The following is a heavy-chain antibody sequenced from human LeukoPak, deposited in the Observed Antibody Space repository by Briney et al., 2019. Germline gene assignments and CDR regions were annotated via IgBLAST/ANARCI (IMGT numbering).Heavy chain of an antibody. J-gene: IGHJ4*02. V-gene: IGHV3-21*01. Sequence: GGSLRLSCAASGLTLTNYAMTWVRQAPGKGLEWVSSNTSTSTYIYYADSVKGRFTISRDNAKNSLYLQMNSLRAEDTAVYYCARGYMVSEYWGQGTLVTVSS. CDR1: GLTLTNYA. D-gene: IGHD3-10*01. CDR2: NTSTSTYI. CDR3: ARGYMVSEY.